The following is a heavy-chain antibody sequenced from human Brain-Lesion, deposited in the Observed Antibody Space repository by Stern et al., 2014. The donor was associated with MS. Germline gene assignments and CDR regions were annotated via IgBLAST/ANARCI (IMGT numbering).Heavy chain of an antibody. D-gene: IGHD3-3*02. CDR2: VYYSGSI. CDR3: ARNPALWYFDL. Sequence: QVQLVQSGPGLVKPLQTLSLTCTVSGGSVSSGGYFWNWIRQHPGKGLEWIGHVYYSGSIAYNPSLKSRVTISVDTSKNQFSLRLRSVTAADTAVYYCARNPALWYFDLWGRGTLAAVFS. J-gene: IGHJ2*01. V-gene: IGHV4-31*03. CDR1: GGSVSSGGYF.